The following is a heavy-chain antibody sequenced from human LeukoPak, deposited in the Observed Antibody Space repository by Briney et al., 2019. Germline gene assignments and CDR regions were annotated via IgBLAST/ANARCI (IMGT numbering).Heavy chain of an antibody. D-gene: IGHD2-2*01. Sequence: GESLRLSCAASGFTFRSYWMHWVRQAPGKGLVWVSRISTDGSSTKYADFVEGRFTISRDNAKNTLYLQMNSLRAEDTAVYYCAKARRERYCSSTSCPEYFQHWGQGTLVTVSS. CDR2: ISTDGSST. J-gene: IGHJ1*01. V-gene: IGHV3-74*01. CDR1: GFTFRSYW. CDR3: AKARRERYCSSTSCPEYFQH.